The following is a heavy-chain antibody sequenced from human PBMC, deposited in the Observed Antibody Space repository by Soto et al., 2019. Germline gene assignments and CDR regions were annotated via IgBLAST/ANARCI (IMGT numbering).Heavy chain of an antibody. CDR2: ISAYNGNT. CDR1: GYTFTSYG. D-gene: IGHD6-19*01. CDR3: ARVKYSSGWSTPNWFDP. V-gene: IGHV1-18*01. J-gene: IGHJ5*02. Sequence: ASVKVSCKASGYTFTSYGISWVRQATGQGLEWMGWISAYNGNTNYAQKLQGRVTMTTDTSTSTAYMELRSLRSDDTAVYYCARVKYSSGWSTPNWFDPWGQGILVTVSS.